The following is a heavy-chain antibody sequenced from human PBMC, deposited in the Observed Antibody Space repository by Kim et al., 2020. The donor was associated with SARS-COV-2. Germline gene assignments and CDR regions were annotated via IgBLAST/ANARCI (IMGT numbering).Heavy chain of an antibody. CDR1: GLTFGDYA. Sequence: GGSLRLSCTASGLTFGDYATSWVRQDPGKGLAWVGFIRSKAYGGTTEYAASVKGRFTISRDDSKSIAYLQMNSLKTEDTAVYYCTIEWDSRYCSGGSCSTRVDHWGRGTLVTVSS. V-gene: IGHV3-49*04. CDR3: TIEWDSRYCSGGSCSTRVDH. CDR2: IRSKAYGGTT. D-gene: IGHD2-15*01. J-gene: IGHJ4*02.